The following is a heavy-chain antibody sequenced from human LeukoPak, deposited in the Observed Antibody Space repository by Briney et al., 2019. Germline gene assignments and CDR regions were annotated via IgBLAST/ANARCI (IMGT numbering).Heavy chain of an antibody. D-gene: IGHD1-1*01. V-gene: IGHV1-2*02. Sequence: ASVKVSCKASGYTFTGFYLKCVRQAPGQGLEWMGWINPNSGVTDYAQKFQDRVTMTRDTSISTTYMELRSLGSDDTAVYYCARDRAPSEIQPARYYFYYGLDVWGQGATVTVSS. CDR3: ARDRAPSEIQPARYYFYYGLDV. CDR1: GYTFTGFY. J-gene: IGHJ6*02. CDR2: INPNSGVT.